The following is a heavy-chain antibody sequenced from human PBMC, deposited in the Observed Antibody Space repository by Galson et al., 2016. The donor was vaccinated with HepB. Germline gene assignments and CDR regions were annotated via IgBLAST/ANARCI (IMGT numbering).Heavy chain of an antibody. V-gene: IGHV3-23*01. CDR1: GFTFSDYA. D-gene: IGHD3-16*02. Sequence: SLRLSCAASGFTFSDYATSWVRQAPGKGLEWVSGISGNGGRTYYADSVEGRFTISRDNSKNTLYLQMNSLRAEDTAIYYCAQSSYDYVWGSYRFDSWGQGTLVTVSS. CDR2: ISGNGGRT. CDR3: AQSSYDYVWGSYRFDS. J-gene: IGHJ4*02.